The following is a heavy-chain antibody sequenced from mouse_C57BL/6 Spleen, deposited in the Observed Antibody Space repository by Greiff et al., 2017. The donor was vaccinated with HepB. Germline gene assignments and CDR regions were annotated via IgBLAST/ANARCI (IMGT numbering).Heavy chain of an antibody. V-gene: IGHV14-4*01. CDR1: GFNIKDDY. CDR3: TAPYYSNWGYFDV. Sequence: VQLQQSGAELVRPGASVKLSCTASGFNIKDDYMHWVKQRPEQGLEWIGWIDPENGDTEYASKFQGKATITADTSSNTDYLQLSSLTSENTAVYYCTAPYYSNWGYFDVWGTGTTVTVSS. CDR2: IDPENGDT. D-gene: IGHD2-5*01. J-gene: IGHJ1*03.